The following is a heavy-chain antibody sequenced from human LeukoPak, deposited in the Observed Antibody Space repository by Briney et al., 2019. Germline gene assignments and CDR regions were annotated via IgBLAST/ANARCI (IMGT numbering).Heavy chain of an antibody. CDR3: ARVSQYYDILTGYYYYYYYMDV. D-gene: IGHD3-9*01. CDR2: INTNTGNP. J-gene: IGHJ6*03. Sequence: ASVKVSCKASGYTFTGYYMHWVRQAPGQGLEWMGWINTNTGNPTYAQGFTGRFVFSLDTSVSTAYLQISSLKAEDTAVYYCARVSQYYDILTGYYYYYYYMDVWGKGTTVTVSS. CDR1: GYTFTGYY. V-gene: IGHV7-4-1*02.